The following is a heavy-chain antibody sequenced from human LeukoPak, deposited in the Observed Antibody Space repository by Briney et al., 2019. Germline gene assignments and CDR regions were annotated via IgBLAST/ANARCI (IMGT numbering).Heavy chain of an antibody. D-gene: IGHD3-22*01. V-gene: IGHV1-69*05. CDR3: AGSGYYLDGTYNWFDP. CDR1: GGTFSSYA. J-gene: IGHJ5*02. Sequence: SVKVSCKASGGTFSSYAISWVRQAPGQGLEWMGGIIPIFGTANYAQKFQGRVTITTDESTSTAYMELSSLRSEDTAVYYCAGSGYYLDGTYNWFDPWGQGTLVTVSS. CDR2: IIPIFGTA.